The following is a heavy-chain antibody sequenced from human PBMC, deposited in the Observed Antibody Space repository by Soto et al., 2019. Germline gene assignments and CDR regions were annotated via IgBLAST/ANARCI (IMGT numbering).Heavy chain of an antibody. V-gene: IGHV3-33*01. CDR1: GFTFSSYG. CDR3: AREPLPAAIFGWFDP. D-gene: IGHD2-2*02. Sequence: GGSLRLSCAASGFTFSSYGMHWVRQAPGKGLEWVAVIWYDGSNKYYADSVKGRFTISRDNSKNTLYLQMNSLRAEDTAVYYCAREPLPAAIFGWFDPWGQGTLVTVSS. CDR2: IWYDGSNK. J-gene: IGHJ5*02.